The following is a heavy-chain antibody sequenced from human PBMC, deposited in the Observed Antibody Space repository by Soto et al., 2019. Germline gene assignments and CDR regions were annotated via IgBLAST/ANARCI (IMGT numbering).Heavy chain of an antibody. CDR2: IYPGDSDT. V-gene: IGHV5-51*01. CDR1: GYRFTSNW. CDR3: AASAAARLDGLDV. Sequence: PGESLKISCKGSGYRFTSNWIGWVRQMPGHGLEWMGLIYPGDSDTRYSPSFQGHVTMSADKSIGTAYLQWRSLRASDTAIYYRAASAAARLDGLDVWGQGTPVTVSS. D-gene: IGHD6-13*01. J-gene: IGHJ6*02.